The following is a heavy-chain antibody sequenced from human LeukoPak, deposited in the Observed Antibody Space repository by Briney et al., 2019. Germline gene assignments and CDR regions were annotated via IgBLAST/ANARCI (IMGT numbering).Heavy chain of an antibody. Sequence: PGGSLRLSCAVSGITLSNYGMIWVGQAPGKGLEWVAGISGSGGSTNYADSVRGRFTISTDNRKNTLYLQMNSLRAEDTAVSFCAKRAVVIRVILVGFHKEAYHFHSWGQGALVTVSS. CDR2: ISGSGGST. D-gene: IGHD3-10*01. CDR3: AKRAVVIRVILVGFHKEAYHFHS. J-gene: IGHJ4*02. CDR1: GITLSNYG. V-gene: IGHV3-23*01.